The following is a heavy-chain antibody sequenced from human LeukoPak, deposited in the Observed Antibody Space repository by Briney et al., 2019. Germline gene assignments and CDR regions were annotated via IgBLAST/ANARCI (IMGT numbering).Heavy chain of an antibody. Sequence: GGSLRLSCVASGFTFSSRDWMTWVRQAPGKGLEWVANIKQDGSEKNYVDSVKGRFTISRDNAKNSVDLQMNSLRVEDTAVYYCARARGPVYYGSGSYYKHHYYYYMDVWGKGTTVTVSS. CDR2: IKQDGSEK. D-gene: IGHD3-10*01. CDR3: ARARGPVYYGSGSYYKHHYYYYMDV. J-gene: IGHJ6*03. V-gene: IGHV3-7*01. CDR1: GFTFSSRDW.